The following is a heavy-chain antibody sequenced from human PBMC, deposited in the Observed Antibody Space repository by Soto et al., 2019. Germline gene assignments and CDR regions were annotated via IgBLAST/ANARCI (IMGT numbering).Heavy chain of an antibody. D-gene: IGHD4-17*01. CDR3: ARPSPGGGLRTFDY. CDR2: IYYSGST. V-gene: IGHV4-59*01. Sequence: SETLSLTCTVSGGSISSYYWSWIRQPPGKGLEWIGYIYYSGSTNYNPSLKSRVTISVDTSKNQFSLKLSSVTAADTAVYYCARPSPGGGLRTFDYWGQGTLVTVSS. J-gene: IGHJ4*02. CDR1: GGSISSYY.